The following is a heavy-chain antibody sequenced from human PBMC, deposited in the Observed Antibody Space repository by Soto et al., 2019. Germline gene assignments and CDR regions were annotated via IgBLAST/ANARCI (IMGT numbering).Heavy chain of an antibody. CDR1: GGTFSSYA. D-gene: IGHD6-13*01. J-gene: IGHJ5*02. CDR2: IIPSFGTA. Sequence: QVQLVQSGAEVKKPGSSVKVSCKASGGTFSSYAISWVRQAPGQGLEWMGGIIPSFGTANYAQKFQGRVTITADESTSTAYMELSRRRSEATAVYYCARSQNLAAAGHASGGFDPWGQGTMVTVSS. CDR3: ARSQNLAAAGHASGGFDP. V-gene: IGHV1-69*01.